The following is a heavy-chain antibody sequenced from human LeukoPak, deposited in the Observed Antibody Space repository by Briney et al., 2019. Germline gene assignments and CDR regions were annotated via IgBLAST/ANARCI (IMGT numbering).Heavy chain of an antibody. CDR1: GFSLSSYA. J-gene: IGHJ1*01. CDR2: ISYYGTKE. CDR3: ARGGHIVVVTSGVLAEYFQH. V-gene: IGHV3-30-3*01. Sequence: GGSLRLSCAASGFSLSSYAMHWVRQAPGKGVEWVAIISYYGTKEYYGDSVKGRFTISRDNSKNTVYLQMNSLRAEDTAVYYCARGGHIVVVTSGVLAEYFQHWGQGTLVTVSS. D-gene: IGHD2-21*02.